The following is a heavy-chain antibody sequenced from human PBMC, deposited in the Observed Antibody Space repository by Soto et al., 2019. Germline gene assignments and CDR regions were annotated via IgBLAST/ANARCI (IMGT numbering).Heavy chain of an antibody. CDR3: ARGGPDAGFDL. Sequence: GASVKVSCKASGYTFTTNDIDWVRQASGQGLEWMGWMKPSTGDSGYAQDFQGRITMTTDTATSTAYMELSSLRSDDTAVYYCARGGPDAGFDLWGQGTLVTVSS. D-gene: IGHD2-2*01. J-gene: IGHJ4*02. CDR1: GYTFTTND. CDR2: MKPSTGDS. V-gene: IGHV1-8*01.